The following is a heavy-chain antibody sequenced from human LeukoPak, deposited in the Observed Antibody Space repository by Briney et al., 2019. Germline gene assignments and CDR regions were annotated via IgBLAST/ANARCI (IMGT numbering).Heavy chain of an antibody. V-gene: IGHV3-21*01. CDR2: ISSGSSYI. Sequence: AGSLRLSCAASGFTFSSNSMNWVRQAPGKGLEWVSSISSGSSYIYYADSVKGRFTISRDNAKNSLSLPINSLRAEQTAVYDCARSSGYDSPLYYWGEGTLVTLSS. CDR1: GFTFSSNS. D-gene: IGHD5-12*01. CDR3: ARSSGYDSPLYY. J-gene: IGHJ4*02.